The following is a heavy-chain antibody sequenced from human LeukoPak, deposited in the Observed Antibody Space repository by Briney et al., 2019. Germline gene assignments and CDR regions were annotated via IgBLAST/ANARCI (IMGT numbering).Heavy chain of an antibody. CDR1: GYTFTGYY. J-gene: IGHJ5*02. Sequence: GASVKVSCKASGYTFTGYYMHWVRQAPGQGLEWMGWINPNSGGTNYAQKFQGRVTMTRDTSISTAYMELSRLRSDDTAVYYCARGEAGVTIFGVVIGQFDPWGQGTLVTVSS. CDR3: ARGEAGVTIFGVVIGQFDP. V-gene: IGHV1-2*02. CDR2: INPNSGGT. D-gene: IGHD3-3*01.